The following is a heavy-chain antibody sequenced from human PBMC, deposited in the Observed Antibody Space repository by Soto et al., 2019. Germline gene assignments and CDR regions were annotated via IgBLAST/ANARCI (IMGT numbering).Heavy chain of an antibody. CDR3: AKASRSTVLRGAPDY. J-gene: IGHJ4*02. V-gene: IGHV3-23*01. CDR2: ISNDGTIT. D-gene: IGHD3-10*01. Sequence: QPGGSLRLSCAASGFTFNTCAMSWVRQAPGKGLEWVSAISNDGTITHYADSVKGRFATSRDNSENTLYLQMNSLGAEDTAIYYCAKASRSTVLRGAPDYRGQGTLVTVSS. CDR1: GFTFNTCA.